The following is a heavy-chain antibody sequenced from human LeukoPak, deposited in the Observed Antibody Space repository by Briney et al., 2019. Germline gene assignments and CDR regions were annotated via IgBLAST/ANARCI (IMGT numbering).Heavy chain of an antibody. Sequence: GESLKISCKGSGYSFTSYWNGWVRQMPGKGLEWMGIIYPGDSDTRYSPSFQGQVTISADKSISTAYLQWSSLKVSDTAMYYCARELTADAFDIWGQGTMVTVSS. J-gene: IGHJ3*02. V-gene: IGHV5-51*01. CDR1: GYSFTSYW. CDR3: ARELTADAFDI. CDR2: IYPGDSDT. D-gene: IGHD1-14*01.